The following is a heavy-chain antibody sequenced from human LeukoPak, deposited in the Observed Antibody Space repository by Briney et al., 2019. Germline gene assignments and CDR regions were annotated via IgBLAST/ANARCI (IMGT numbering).Heavy chain of an antibody. CDR3: VRALGYCSSGSCYYYDY. CDR1: GYRFSTYW. Sequence: GESLKISCKGSGYRFSTYWIGWVRQMPGKGLEWMGIIYPGDSETRYSPSFQGQVTISADKSINTAYLQWNSLKASDTAMYYCVRALGYCSSGSCYYYDYXXQGTLVTXXS. V-gene: IGHV5-51*01. J-gene: IGHJ4*02. D-gene: IGHD2-15*01. CDR2: IYPGDSET.